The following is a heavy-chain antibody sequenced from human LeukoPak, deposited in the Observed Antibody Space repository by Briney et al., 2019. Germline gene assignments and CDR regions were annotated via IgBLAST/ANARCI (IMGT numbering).Heavy chain of an antibody. CDR2: ITHRGST. CDR3: SRRGQWLGRWFDP. D-gene: IGHD6-19*01. CDR1: GGSFTDYY. J-gene: IGHJ5*02. Sequence: SETLSLTCAVFGGSFTDYYWSWIRQPPGKGLEWIGEITHRGSTNYKSSLKSRVAISVDTSKNQCSLKLTSVTAADTAIYYCSRRGQWLGRWFDPWGQGTLVTVSS. V-gene: IGHV4-34*01.